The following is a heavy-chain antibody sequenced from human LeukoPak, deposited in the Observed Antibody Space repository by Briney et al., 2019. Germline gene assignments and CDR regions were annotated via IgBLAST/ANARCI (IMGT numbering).Heavy chain of an antibody. CDR2: IYYSGST. V-gene: IGHV4-38-2*02. CDR1: GYSITSTSF. CDR3: ARDSRELLWFGESSSLFDY. J-gene: IGHJ4*02. D-gene: IGHD3-10*01. Sequence: SETLSLTCSVSGYSITSTSFWAWIRQTPGKGLEWIGSIYYSGSTYYNPSLKSRVTISVDTSKNQFSLKLSSVTAADTAVYYCARDSRELLWFGESSSLFDYWGQGTLVTVSS.